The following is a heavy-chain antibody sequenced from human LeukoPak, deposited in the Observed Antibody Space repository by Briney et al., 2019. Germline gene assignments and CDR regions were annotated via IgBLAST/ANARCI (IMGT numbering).Heavy chain of an antibody. Sequence: GGSLRLSCAASGFAFSSYSMNWVRQAPGKGLEWVSSITSTSTYTYYADSVKGRFTISRDNSKNTLYLQMNSLRAEDTAVYYCAGGVFEVVSYYYYYYGMDVWGQGTTVTVSS. CDR3: AGGVFEVVSYYYYYYGMDV. CDR2: ITSTSTYT. V-gene: IGHV3-21*04. D-gene: IGHD2-21*01. CDR1: GFAFSSYS. J-gene: IGHJ6*02.